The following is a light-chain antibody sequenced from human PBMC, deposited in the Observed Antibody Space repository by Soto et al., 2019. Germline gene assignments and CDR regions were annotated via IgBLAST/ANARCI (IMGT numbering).Light chain of an antibody. Sequence: EIVMTQSPATLSVSPGERATLSCRASQDISSNLAWYQHKRGQPPRLLIYGTSTRATGIPARFSGSGSGTEFTLTITSLQPDDFATYYCQKYSSYSYNFGQGTKVDIK. CDR2: GTS. CDR3: QKYSSYSYN. V-gene: IGKV3-15*01. J-gene: IGKJ2*01. CDR1: QDISSN.